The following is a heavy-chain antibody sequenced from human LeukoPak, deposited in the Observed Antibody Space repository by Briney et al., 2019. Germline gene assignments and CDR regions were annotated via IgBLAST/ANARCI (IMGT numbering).Heavy chain of an antibody. CDR1: GFTFTTYA. V-gene: IGHV3-30*04. J-gene: IGHJ4*02. CDR3: ARDRGSRGYSGYDLTYYFDY. CDR2: SSSGGNTK. D-gene: IGHD5-12*01. Sequence: GGSLRLSCTTAGFTFTTYAMHWVRQAPGKGLEGVAVSSSGGNTKYYADFVKGRFTISRDNVKNTLFVQMNSLRVEDTAVYYCARDRGSRGYSGYDLTYYFDYWGQGTLVTVSS.